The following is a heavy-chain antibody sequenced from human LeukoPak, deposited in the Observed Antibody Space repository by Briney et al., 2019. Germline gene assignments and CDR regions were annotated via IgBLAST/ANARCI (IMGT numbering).Heavy chain of an antibody. CDR1: GGTFSSFA. J-gene: IGHJ6*03. CDR3: ASLYGSGNYYMDV. V-gene: IGHV1-69*13. D-gene: IGHD3-10*01. CDR2: IIPIFGSA. Sequence: SVKVSCKASGGTFSSFAISWVRQAPGQGLEWMGGIIPIFGSANYAQNFQDRVTITADESTRTAYMELSSLRSEDTAVYYCASLYGSGNYYMDVWGKGTTVTVSS.